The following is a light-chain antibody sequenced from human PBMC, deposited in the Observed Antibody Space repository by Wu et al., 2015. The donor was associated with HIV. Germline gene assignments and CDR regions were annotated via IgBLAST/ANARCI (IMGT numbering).Light chain of an antibody. V-gene: IGKV3-20*01. CDR3: QQYGSSSYT. CDR1: QTVGNSY. Sequence: EIVLTQSPDTLSLSPGERATLSCRASQTVGNSYSAWYQQKPGQAPRLLIFDTSNRAIGIPGRFSGSGSGTDFTLTISRLEPEDFAVYYCQQYGSSSYTFGQGTKLEIK. J-gene: IGKJ2*01. CDR2: DTS.